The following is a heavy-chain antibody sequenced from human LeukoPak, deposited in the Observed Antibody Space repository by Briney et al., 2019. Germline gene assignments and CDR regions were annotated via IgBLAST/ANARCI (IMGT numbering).Heavy chain of an antibody. CDR1: GYIFTTYW. V-gene: IGHV5-51*01. D-gene: IGHD5-18*01. CDR2: IYPGNSDT. J-gene: IGHJ4*02. Sequence: GESLKISCKGSGYIFTTYWIAWVRQMPGKGLEWVGIIYPGNSDTTYSPSFQGQVTISADKSLTTAYLQWNNLKASDTAMYYCASSDTFRAYYFDYWGQGTLVTVSS. CDR3: ASSDTFRAYYFDY.